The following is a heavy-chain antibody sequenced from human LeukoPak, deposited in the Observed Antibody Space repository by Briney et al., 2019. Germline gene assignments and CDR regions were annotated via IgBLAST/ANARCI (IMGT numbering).Heavy chain of an antibody. CDR1: GYTFTNFY. V-gene: IGHV1-46*01. D-gene: IGHD2-15*01. CDR3: ARGSCTGGSCYNLDY. J-gene: IGHJ4*02. Sequence: ASVKVSCKTSGYTFTNFYMNWVRQAPGQGLEWMGIINPTGGSTNYAQKFQGRVTMTRDMSTSTVYMELSSLRSEDTAFYYCARGSCTGGSCYNLDYWGQGTLVTVSS. CDR2: INPTGGST.